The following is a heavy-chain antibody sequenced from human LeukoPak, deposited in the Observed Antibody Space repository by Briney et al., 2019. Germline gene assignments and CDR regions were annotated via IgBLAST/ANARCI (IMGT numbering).Heavy chain of an antibody. CDR1: GGSVSSGSHY. CDR2: MHFSGST. J-gene: IGHJ5*02. CDR3: ARHVETHNENCFDP. D-gene: IGHD5-24*01. Sequence: SETLSLTCTVSGGSVSSGSHYWSWTRQSPGKGLEWIGYMHFSGSTVYSPSLKSRVTISMGTSRNQFSLRLSSVTAADTAVYYCARHVETHNENCFDPWGRGTLVTVSS. V-gene: IGHV4-61*01.